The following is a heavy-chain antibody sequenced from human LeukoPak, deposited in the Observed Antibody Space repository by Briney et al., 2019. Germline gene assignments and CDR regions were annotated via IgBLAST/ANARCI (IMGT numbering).Heavy chain of an antibody. Sequence: SLRLSCAASGFTVDDYGLHWVRQRPGKGLEWVSFISYNSGTIKYADSVKGRFTISRDNSKNSLYLQMNSLRGEDTAFYSCVKADYHPSGFYFDYWGRGTLVPVSS. CDR3: VKADYHPSGFYFDY. D-gene: IGHD3-16*01. J-gene: IGHJ4*02. V-gene: IGHV3-9*01. CDR2: ISYNSGTI. CDR1: GFTVDDYG.